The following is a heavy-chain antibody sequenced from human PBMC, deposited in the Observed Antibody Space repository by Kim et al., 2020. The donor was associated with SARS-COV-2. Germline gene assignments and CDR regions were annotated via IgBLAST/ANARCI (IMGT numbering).Heavy chain of an antibody. CDR2: IYYSGST. CDR1: GGSISSYH. D-gene: IGHD3-3*01. J-gene: IGHJ2*01. CDR3: ARDHREWLQSTANWYFDL. Sequence: SETLSLTCTVSGGSISSYHWSWIRQPPGKGLEWIGYIYYSGSTNYNPSLKSRVTISVDTSKNQFSLTLSSVTAADTAVYYCARDHREWLQSTANWYFDLWGRGTLVTVSS. V-gene: IGHV4-59*01.